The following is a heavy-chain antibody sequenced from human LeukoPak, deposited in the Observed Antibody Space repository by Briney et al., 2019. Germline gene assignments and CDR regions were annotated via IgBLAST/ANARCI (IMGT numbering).Heavy chain of an antibody. D-gene: IGHD1-26*01. CDR3: ARAQGALDY. Sequence: GGSLRLSCAATGFTITTYAVNWVRQAPGKGLEWVSGIGGGGTEYYADSVKGRFIISSDNSQNLVHLQMNSLTVEDTAVYYCARAQGALDYWGQGTLVTVSS. J-gene: IGHJ4*02. V-gene: IGHV3-23*01. CDR2: IGGGGTE. CDR1: GFTITTYA.